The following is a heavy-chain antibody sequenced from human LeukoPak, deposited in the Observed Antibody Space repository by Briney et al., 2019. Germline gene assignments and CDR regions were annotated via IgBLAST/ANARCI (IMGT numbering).Heavy chain of an antibody. CDR2: ISGSGGTT. J-gene: IGHJ4*02. CDR3: AKEKLRYYDY. V-gene: IGHV3-23*01. Sequence: GGSLRLSCEASGFTFSTYVMSWVRQAPGKGLECVSSISGSGGTTYYADSVKGRFTISRDDSKNTVYLQMSSLTVEDTAIYYCAKEKLRYYDYWGQGALVTVSS. CDR1: GFTFSTYV. D-gene: IGHD3-16*01.